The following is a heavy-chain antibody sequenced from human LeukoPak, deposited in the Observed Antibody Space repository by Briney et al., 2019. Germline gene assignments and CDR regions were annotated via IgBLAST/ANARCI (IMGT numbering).Heavy chain of an antibody. CDR2: INAGNGNT. D-gene: IGHD2-2*01. V-gene: IGHV1-3*01. CDR3: ARDLWRSSTSRSNWFDP. Sequence: GASVKVSCKASGYTFTSYAMHWMRQAPGQRLEWMGWINAGNGNTKYSQKFQGRVTITRDTSASTAYMELSSLRSEDTAVYYCARDLWRSSTSRSNWFDPWGQGTLVTVSS. J-gene: IGHJ5*02. CDR1: GYTFTSYA.